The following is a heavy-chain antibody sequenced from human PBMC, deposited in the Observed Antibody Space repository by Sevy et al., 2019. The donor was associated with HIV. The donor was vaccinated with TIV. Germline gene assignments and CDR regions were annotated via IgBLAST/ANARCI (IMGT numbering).Heavy chain of an antibody. V-gene: IGHV3-21*01. CDR1: GFTFSTYT. D-gene: IGHD2-2*02. CDR3: ARAAYYCSTTSCYIDY. J-gene: IGHJ4*02. CDR2: ISSSSSYI. Sequence: GGSLRRSCAASGFTFSTYTMNWVRQAPGKGLEWVSSISSSSSYIYYADSVKGRFTISRDNAKNSLYLQMNSLRVEDTAVYYCARAAYYCSTTSCYIDYWGQGTLVTVSS.